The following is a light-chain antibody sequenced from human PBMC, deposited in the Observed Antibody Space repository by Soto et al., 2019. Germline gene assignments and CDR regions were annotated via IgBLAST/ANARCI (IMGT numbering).Light chain of an antibody. J-gene: IGLJ2*01. CDR3: GTWESYLSVGV. CDR2: DNN. V-gene: IGLV1-51*01. CDR1: GSNIGSNS. Sequence: QLVLTQPPSVSAAPGQTVTISCSGSGSNIGSNSVSWYQQVPGTAPKLLLYDNNKRPSGIPDRFSGSKSGTSATLGITGLQTADEADYYCGTWESYLSVGVFGGGTKVTVL.